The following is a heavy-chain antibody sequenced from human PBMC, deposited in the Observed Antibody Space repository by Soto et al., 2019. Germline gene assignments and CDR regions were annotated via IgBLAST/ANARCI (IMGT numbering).Heavy chain of an antibody. V-gene: IGHV1-3*01. CDR2: INAGNGNT. J-gene: IGHJ4*02. D-gene: IGHD3-3*01. CDR1: GYTFTSYA. Sequence: ASVKVSCKASGYTFTSYAMHWVRQAPGQRLEWMGWINAGNGNTKYSQKFQGRVTITRDTSASTAYMELSSLRSEDTAVYYCARARTTYYDFWSDHPHRHYFDYWGQGTLVTVSS. CDR3: ARARTTYYDFWSDHPHRHYFDY.